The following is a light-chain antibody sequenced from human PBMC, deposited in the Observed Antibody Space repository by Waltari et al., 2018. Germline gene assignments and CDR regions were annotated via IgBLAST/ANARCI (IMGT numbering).Light chain of an antibody. J-gene: IGLJ3*02. V-gene: IGLV2-14*03. CDR1: NTDVGGLNH. CDR2: DVS. Sequence: QSALTQPASVSGSPGQSITISCTGPNTDVGGLNHVSWFQHHPGKVPKLFIFDVSSQPSVVSDRFSGTMSGNRASLTISCLQAEDEADYYCNSFTSDITWVFGGGTKVTVL. CDR3: NSFTSDITWV.